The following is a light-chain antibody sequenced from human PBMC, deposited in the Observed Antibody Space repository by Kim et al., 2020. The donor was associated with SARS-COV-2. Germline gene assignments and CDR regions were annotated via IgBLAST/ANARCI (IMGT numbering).Light chain of an antibody. CDR1: GSNIGTNT. CDR3: AAWDDSLNGWV. Sequence: QRVTIPCSGSGSNIGTNTVCWYQQLPGAAPRLLIHTTNQRASGVPDRFSGSRSGTSASLAISGPQSEDEGYYHCAAWDDSLNGWVFGGGTQLTVL. J-gene: IGLJ3*02. CDR2: TTN. V-gene: IGLV1-44*01.